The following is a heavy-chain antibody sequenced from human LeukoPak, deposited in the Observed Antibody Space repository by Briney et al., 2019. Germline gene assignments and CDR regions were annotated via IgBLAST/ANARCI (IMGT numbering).Heavy chain of an antibody. V-gene: IGHV3-7*03. J-gene: IGHJ6*02. CDR1: GFTFSSYW. CDR3: ARDQEYCSGGSCYSRFEYYYYGMDV. CDR2: IKQDGSEK. Sequence: GGSLRLSCAASGFTFSSYWMSWVRKAPGKGLEWVANIKQDGSEKYYVDSVKGRFTISRDNAKNSLYLQMNSLRAEDTAVYYCARDQEYCSGGSCYSRFEYYYYGMDVWGQGTTVTVSS. D-gene: IGHD2-15*01.